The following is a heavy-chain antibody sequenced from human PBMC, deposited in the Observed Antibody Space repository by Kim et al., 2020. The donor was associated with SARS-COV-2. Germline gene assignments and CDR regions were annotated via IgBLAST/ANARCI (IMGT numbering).Heavy chain of an antibody. CDR1: GYTFTSYG. V-gene: IGHV1-18*04. D-gene: IGHD3-16*02. J-gene: IGHJ6*02. CDR3: ARLGGNTYYDYVWGSYRYGMDV. Sequence: ASVKVSCKASGYTFTSYGISWVRQAPGQGLEWMGWISAYNGNTNYAQKLQGRVTMTTDTSTSTAYMELRSLRSDDTAVYYCARLGGNTYYDYVWGSYRYGMDVWGQGTTVTVSS. CDR2: ISAYNGNT.